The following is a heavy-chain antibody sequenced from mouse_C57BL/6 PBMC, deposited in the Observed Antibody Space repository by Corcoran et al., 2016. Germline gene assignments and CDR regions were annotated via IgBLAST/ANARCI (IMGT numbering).Heavy chain of an antibody. Sequence: EVQLQQSGPELVKPGASVKISCKASGYTFTDYYMNWVKQSHGKSLEWIGDINPNNGGTSYNQKFKGKATLTVDKSSSTAYMELRSLTSEDSAVYYCARYGDGYYERYFDVWGTGTTVTVSS. CDR3: ARYGDGYYERYFDV. CDR1: GYTFTDYY. CDR2: INPNNGGT. J-gene: IGHJ1*03. D-gene: IGHD2-3*01. V-gene: IGHV1-26*01.